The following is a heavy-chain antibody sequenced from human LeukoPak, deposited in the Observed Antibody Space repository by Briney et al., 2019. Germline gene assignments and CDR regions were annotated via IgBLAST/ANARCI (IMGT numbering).Heavy chain of an antibody. J-gene: IGHJ4*02. CDR2: TYYRSKWYN. V-gene: IGHV6-1*01. D-gene: IGHD3-10*01. Sequence: SQTLSLTCAISGDSVSSNSAAWNWIRQSPSRGLEWLGRTYYRSKWYNDYAVSVKSRITINPDTSKNQFSLQLNSVTPEDTAVYYWAREMGRFVWFGESQYYFDYWGQGTLVTVSS. CDR1: GDSVSSNSAA. CDR3: AREMGRFVWFGESQYYFDY.